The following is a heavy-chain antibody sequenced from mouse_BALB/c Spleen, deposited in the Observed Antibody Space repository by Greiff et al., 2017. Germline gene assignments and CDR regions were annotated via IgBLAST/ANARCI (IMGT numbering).Heavy chain of an antibody. Sequence: EVQLVESGPGLVKPSQSLSLTCTVTGYSITSDYAWNWIRQFPGNKLEWMGYISYSGSTSYNPSLKSRISITRDTSKNQFFLQLNSVTTEDTATYYCARGGIGGYYYAMDYWGQGTSVTVSS. CDR3: ARGGIGGYYYAMDY. V-gene: IGHV3-2*02. D-gene: IGHD2-14*01. CDR1: GYSITSDYA. CDR2: ISYSGST. J-gene: IGHJ4*01.